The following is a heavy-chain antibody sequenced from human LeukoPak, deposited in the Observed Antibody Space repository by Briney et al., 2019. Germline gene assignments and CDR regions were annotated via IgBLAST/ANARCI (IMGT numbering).Heavy chain of an antibody. Sequence: GASVKVSCKTSGYTFNAYYIHWVRQAPGQGLEWMWWINPFSGGANYAQQFRGRVTMTGDPSISTAFMDLSSLTSDDTALYYCARDCDVTSANCRAPNYWGQGTLVTVSS. CDR3: ARDCDVTSANCRAPNY. D-gene: IGHD2-15*01. V-gene: IGHV1-2*02. J-gene: IGHJ4*02. CDR2: INPFSGGA. CDR1: GYTFNAYY.